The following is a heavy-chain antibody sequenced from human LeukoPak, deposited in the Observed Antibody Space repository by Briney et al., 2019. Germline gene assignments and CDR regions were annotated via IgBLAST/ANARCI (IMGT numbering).Heavy chain of an antibody. V-gene: IGHV1-18*04. CDR3: ARGPMVRTHLDY. CDR1: GYTFTDYY. CDR2: ISAYNGNT. Sequence: ASVKVSCKASGYTFTDYYVHWVRQAPGQGLEWMGWISAYNGNTNYAQKPQGRVTMTTDTSTSTAYMELRSLRSDDTAVYYCARGPMVRTHLDYWGQGTLVTVSS. J-gene: IGHJ4*02. D-gene: IGHD3-10*01.